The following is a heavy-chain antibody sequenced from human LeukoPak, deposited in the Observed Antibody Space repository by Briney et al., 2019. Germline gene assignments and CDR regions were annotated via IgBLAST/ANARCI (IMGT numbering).Heavy chain of an antibody. Sequence: PGGSLRLSCAASGFTFNTAWMSWVRQAPGKGLEWVANIKQDGSEKYYVDSVKGRFAISRDNAKNSLYLQMNSLRAEDTAVYYCARDSVLRYFDWLYYYGMDVWGQGTTVTVSS. J-gene: IGHJ6*02. V-gene: IGHV3-7*04. D-gene: IGHD3-9*01. CDR3: ARDSVLRYFDWLYYYGMDV. CDR1: GFTFNTAW. CDR2: IKQDGSEK.